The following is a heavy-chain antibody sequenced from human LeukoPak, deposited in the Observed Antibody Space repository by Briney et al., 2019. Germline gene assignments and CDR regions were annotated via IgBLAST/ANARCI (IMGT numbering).Heavy chain of an antibody. V-gene: IGHV3-30*02. CDR2: IRYDGSNK. CDR1: GFTFSSYS. J-gene: IGHJ3*02. CDR3: AKAGARYSSSWYGAFDI. Sequence: GGSLRLSCAASGFTFSSYSMHWVRQAPGKGLEWVAFIRYDGSNKYYADSVKGRFTISRDNSKNTLYLQMNSLRAEDTAVYYCAKAGARYSSSWYGAFDIWGQGTMVTVSS. D-gene: IGHD6-13*01.